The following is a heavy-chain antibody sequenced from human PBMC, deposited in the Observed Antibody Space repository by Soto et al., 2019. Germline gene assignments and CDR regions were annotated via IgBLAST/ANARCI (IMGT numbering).Heavy chain of an antibody. CDR2: ISYDGSNK. Sequence: GGSLRLSCAASGFTFSSYAMHWVRQAPGKGLEWVAVISYDGSNKYYADSVKGRFTISRDNSKNTLYLQMNSLRAEDTAVYYCARDYSYGCLTGGPCLSGLDYWGQGTLVTVSS. CDR1: GFTFSSYA. D-gene: IGHD5-18*01. V-gene: IGHV3-30-3*01. CDR3: ARDYSYGCLTGGPCLSGLDY. J-gene: IGHJ4*02.